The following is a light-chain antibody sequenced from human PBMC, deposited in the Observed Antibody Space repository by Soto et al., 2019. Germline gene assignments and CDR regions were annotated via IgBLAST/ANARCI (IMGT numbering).Light chain of an antibody. Sequence: QSALTQPRSVSGSPGQSVTISCTGTSSDVGGYNYVSWYQQHPGKAPKLMIYDVSKRPSGVPDRFSGSKSGNTASLTISGLQAEDEADYYCCSYAGSYTKVFGGGIQLTVL. CDR3: CSYAGSYTKV. J-gene: IGLJ3*02. V-gene: IGLV2-11*01. CDR1: SSDVGGYNY. CDR2: DVS.